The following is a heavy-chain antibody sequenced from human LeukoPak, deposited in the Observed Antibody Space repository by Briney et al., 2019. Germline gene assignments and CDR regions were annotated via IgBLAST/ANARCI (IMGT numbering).Heavy chain of an antibody. Sequence: PGGSLRLSCAAFGFTFSSYAMHWVRQAPGKGLEWVAVISYDRSNKYYADSVKGRFTISRDNSKNTLYLQMNSPRAEDTAVYYCARAFGSELLSWGQGTLVTVSS. D-gene: IGHD1-26*01. CDR2: ISYDRSNK. CDR1: GFTFSSYA. J-gene: IGHJ5*02. CDR3: ARAFGSELLS. V-gene: IGHV3-30*04.